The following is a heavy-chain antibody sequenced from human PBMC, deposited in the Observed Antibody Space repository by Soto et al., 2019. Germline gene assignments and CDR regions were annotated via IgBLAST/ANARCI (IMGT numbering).Heavy chain of an antibody. V-gene: IGHV3-30*03. CDR1: EFIFSNTG. CDR3: TIVRVADSALDH. J-gene: IGHJ4*02. D-gene: IGHD3-10*02. CDR2: MSYDGSDT. Sequence: LSLSCVGSEFIFSNTGIHWVRQTPGKGLEWVAFMSYDGSDTFYADFVKGRFTISRDNSKNTLFLHMSNLRAEDTAMYYCTIVRVADSALDHWGQGTLVPVSS.